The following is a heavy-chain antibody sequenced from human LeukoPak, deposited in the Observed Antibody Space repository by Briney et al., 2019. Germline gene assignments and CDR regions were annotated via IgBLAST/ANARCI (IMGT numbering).Heavy chain of an antibody. Sequence: GGSLRLSCAASGFTFSDYTMNWVRQAPGKGLEWVSSISGGSRSIYYVDSVKGRFTISRDNAKDSLYLQVNSLRAEDTAIYYCARDYFYCGGDCFVDYWGQGTLVTVSS. CDR2: ISGGSRSI. J-gene: IGHJ4*02. V-gene: IGHV3-21*04. CDR1: GFTFSDYT. D-gene: IGHD2-21*02. CDR3: ARDYFYCGGDCFVDY.